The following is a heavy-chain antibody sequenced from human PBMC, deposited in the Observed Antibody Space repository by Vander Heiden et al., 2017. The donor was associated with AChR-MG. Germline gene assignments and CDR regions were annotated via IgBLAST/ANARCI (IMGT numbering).Heavy chain of an antibody. CDR3: ARWAVVPAAIFSTYYYYYGMDV. Sequence: EVQLVESGGGLVKPGGSLRLSCAASGFTFSSYSMNWCRQAPGKGLDWVASISSSSSYIAYADSVKGRFTISRDNAKTSLYLQMNSLRAEDTAVYYCARWAVVPAAIFSTYYYYYGMDVWGQGTTVTVSS. J-gene: IGHJ6*02. V-gene: IGHV3-21*01. CDR1: GFTFSSYS. D-gene: IGHD2-2*02. CDR2: ISSSSSYI.